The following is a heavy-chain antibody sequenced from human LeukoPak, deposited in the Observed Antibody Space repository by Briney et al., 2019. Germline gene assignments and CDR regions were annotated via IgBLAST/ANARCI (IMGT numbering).Heavy chain of an antibody. CDR3: ARDLPVGDYGDYFEAFDI. D-gene: IGHD4-17*01. CDR2: INTNTGNP. CDR1: GYTFTSYA. Sequence: HWASVKVSCKASGYTFTSYAMNWVRQAPGQGLEWMGWINTNTGNPTYAQGFTGRFVFSLDTSVSTAYLRISSLKAEDTAVYYCARDLPVGDYGDYFEAFDIWGQGTMVTVSS. J-gene: IGHJ3*02. V-gene: IGHV7-4-1*02.